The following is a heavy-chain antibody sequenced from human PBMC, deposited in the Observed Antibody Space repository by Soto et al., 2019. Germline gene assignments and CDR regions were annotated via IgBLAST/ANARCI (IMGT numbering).Heavy chain of an antibody. CDR2: INWNGGSM. CDR3: ARDSSLDY. V-gene: IGHV3-20*04. J-gene: IGHJ4*02. CDR1: GFTFDDYG. Sequence: SGGSLRLSCAASGFTFDDYGMNWVRQTPGKGLEWVSGINWNGGSMGYADSVKGRFTISRDNAKNSLYLQMNSLRAEDAALYYCARDSSLDYCGEGTLVTVSS.